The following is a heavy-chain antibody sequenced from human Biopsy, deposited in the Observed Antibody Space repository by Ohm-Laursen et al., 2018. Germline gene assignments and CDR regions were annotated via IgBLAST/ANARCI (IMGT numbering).Heavy chain of an antibody. D-gene: IGHD6-13*01. Sequence: SLRLSCTATGFSFADYYMSWIRHAPGKGLDWVSYISSSGNTEKYADSVKGRFTISRDNAKQSVHLQMNSLRAEDTAVYCWVTEVGGVSSWYNNWGQGTLVTVSS. CDR1: GFSFADYY. J-gene: IGHJ4*02. CDR3: VTEVGGVSSWYNN. CDR2: ISSSGNTE. V-gene: IGHV3-11*01.